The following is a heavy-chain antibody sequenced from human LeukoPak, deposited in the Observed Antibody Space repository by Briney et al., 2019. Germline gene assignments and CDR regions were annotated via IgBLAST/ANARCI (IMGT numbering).Heavy chain of an antibody. CDR3: ARDLGRLKGNSYFDY. V-gene: IGHV3-66*01. J-gene: IGHJ4*02. D-gene: IGHD1/OR15-1a*01. CDR1: GFTVSSNY. CDR2: IYSGGST. Sequence: GGSLRLSCAASGFTVSSNYMSWVRQAPGKGLEWVSVIYSGGSTYYADSVKGRFTISRDNSKNTLYLQMNSLRAEDTAVYYCARDLGRLKGNSYFDYWGQGTLVTVSS.